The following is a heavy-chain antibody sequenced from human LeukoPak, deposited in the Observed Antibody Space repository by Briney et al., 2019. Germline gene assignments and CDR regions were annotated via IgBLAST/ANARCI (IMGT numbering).Heavy chain of an antibody. CDR1: GFTFSSYW. CDR3: AKDFSGWPFDY. D-gene: IGHD6-19*01. Sequence: PGGSLRLSCAASGFTFSSYWMNWVREAPGKGLEWVANINQDGSEKYYVDSVKGRFTISRDNGKNSLYLQMNSLRAEDTAVYYCAKDFSGWPFDYWGQGTLVTVPS. J-gene: IGHJ4*02. V-gene: IGHV3-7*01. CDR2: INQDGSEK.